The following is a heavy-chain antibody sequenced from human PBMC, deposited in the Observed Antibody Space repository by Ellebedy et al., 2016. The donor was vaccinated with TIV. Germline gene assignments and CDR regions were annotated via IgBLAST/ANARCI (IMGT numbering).Heavy chain of an antibody. V-gene: IGHV3-7*02. CDR1: GFVISNYW. CDR2: IKEDGSDT. J-gene: IGHJ4*02. CDR3: SLRLDH. D-gene: IGHD2-21*02. Sequence: GESLKISXAVSGFVISNYWMDWVRQAPGKGLEWVANIKEDGSDTNYLESVKGRFLISRDNAKNSLYLQMNSLTVEDTGVYFCSLRLDHWGQGTPVTVSS.